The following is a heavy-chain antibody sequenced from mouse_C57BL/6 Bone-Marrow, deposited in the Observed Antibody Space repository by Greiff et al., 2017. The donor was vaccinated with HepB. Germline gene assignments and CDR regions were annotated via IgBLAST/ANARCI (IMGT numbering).Heavy chain of an antibody. D-gene: IGHD2-3*01. CDR3: ARGEFYDGYAFDY. CDR1: GYTFTSYW. Sequence: QVQLKQPGTELVKPGASVKLSCKASGYTFTSYWMHWVKQRPGQGLEWIGNINPSNGGTNYNEKFKSKATLTVDKSSSTAYMQLSSLTSEDSAVYYCARGEFYDGYAFDYWGQGTTLTVSS. J-gene: IGHJ2*01. CDR2: INPSNGGT. V-gene: IGHV1-53*01.